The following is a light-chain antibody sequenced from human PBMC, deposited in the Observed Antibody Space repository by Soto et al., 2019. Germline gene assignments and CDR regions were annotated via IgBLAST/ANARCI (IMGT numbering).Light chain of an antibody. V-gene: IGKV1-33*01. J-gene: IGKJ5*01. Sequence: DIQMSQSPWCLSASVGDRVTITCQSSQDINKNLIWYQQKPGKAPKLLIYDASDLETGVPSRFSGSGSGTGFTFTISSLQPEDFATYYCQQYESLPLTFGQGTRLEIK. CDR1: QDINKN. CDR3: QQYESLPLT. CDR2: DAS.